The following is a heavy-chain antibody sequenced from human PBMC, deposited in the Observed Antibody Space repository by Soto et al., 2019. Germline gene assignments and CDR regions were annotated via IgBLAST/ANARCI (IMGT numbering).Heavy chain of an antibody. CDR1: GGSFSGYY. CDR2: INHSGST. Sequence: SETLSLTCAVYGGSFSGYYWSWIRQPPGKGLEWIGEINHSGSTNYNPSIKSQITKSVDTTKNQLSIKMSSVTASDTAVYYCARAGCSGGSCYNYYYYYMDVWGKGTTVT. V-gene: IGHV4-34*01. J-gene: IGHJ6*03. CDR3: ARAGCSGGSCYNYYYYYMDV. D-gene: IGHD2-15*01.